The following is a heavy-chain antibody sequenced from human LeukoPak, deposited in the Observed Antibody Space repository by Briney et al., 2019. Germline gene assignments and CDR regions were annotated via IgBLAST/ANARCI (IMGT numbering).Heavy chain of an antibody. Sequence: GASVKVSCKASGYTFTSYAMHWVRQAPGQRLEWMGWINAGNGNTKYSQEFQGRVTITRDTSASTAYMELSSLRSEDMAVYYCARESAVTTSGAFDIWGQGTMVTVSS. CDR3: ARESAVTTSGAFDI. V-gene: IGHV1-3*03. CDR2: INAGNGNT. D-gene: IGHD4-17*01. CDR1: GYTFTSYA. J-gene: IGHJ3*02.